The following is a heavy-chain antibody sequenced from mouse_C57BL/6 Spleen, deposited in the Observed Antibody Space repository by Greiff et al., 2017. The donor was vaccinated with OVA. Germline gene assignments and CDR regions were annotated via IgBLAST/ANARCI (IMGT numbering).Heavy chain of an antibody. J-gene: IGHJ4*01. CDR2: IRLKSDNYAT. V-gene: IGHV6-3*01. CDR3: TGDTMITTFLESAMDY. Sequence: EVKVEESGGGLVQPGGSMKLSCVASGFTFSNYWMNWVRQSPEKGLEWVAQIRLKSDNYATHYAESVKGRFTISRDDSKSSVYLQMNNLRAEDTGIYYCTGDTMITTFLESAMDYWGQGTAVTVSS. D-gene: IGHD2-4*01. CDR1: GFTFSNYW.